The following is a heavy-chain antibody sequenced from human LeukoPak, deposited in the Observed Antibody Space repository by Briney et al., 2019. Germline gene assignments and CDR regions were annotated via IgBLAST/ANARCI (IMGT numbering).Heavy chain of an antibody. CDR1: GGSVSSYH. CDR2: IYYSGST. CDR3: AGDFVSGSYYDS. D-gene: IGHD3-10*01. J-gene: IGHJ5*01. V-gene: IGHV4-59*08. Sequence: TSETLSLTCTVSGGSVSSYHWSWIRQPPGKGLEWIGYIYYSGSTNYNPSLKSRVTISVDTSKNQFSLKLSSVTAADTAVYYCAGDFVSGSYYDSWGQGTLVTVSS.